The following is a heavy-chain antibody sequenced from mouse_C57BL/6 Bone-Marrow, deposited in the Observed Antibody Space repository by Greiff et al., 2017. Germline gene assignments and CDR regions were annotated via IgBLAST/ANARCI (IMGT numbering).Heavy chain of an antibody. CDR1: GYSITSDY. V-gene: IGHV3-8*01. D-gene: IGHD1-1*01. CDR3: ARDQNTRGRVVTGAMDY. Sequence: EVKLLESGPGLAKPSQTLSLTCSVTGYSITSDYWNWIRKFPGNKLEYMGYISYSGSTYYNPSLKSRISITRDTSKNQYYLQLNTVTTEDTATYYCARDQNTRGRVVTGAMDYWGQGTSVTVSS. CDR2: ISYSGST. J-gene: IGHJ4*01.